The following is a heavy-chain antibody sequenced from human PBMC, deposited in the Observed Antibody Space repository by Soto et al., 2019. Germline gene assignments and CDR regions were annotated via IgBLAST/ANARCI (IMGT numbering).Heavy chain of an antibody. V-gene: IGHV4-61*08. D-gene: IGHD1-26*01. Sequence: SETLSLTCTVSGGSVSSGGFSWNWTRQPPGKGLEWIGYIYYSGSTNYNPSLKSRVTMSVDTSKNQFSLKLSSVTAADTAVYYCATRVSGSFYGMDVWGQGTTVTVSS. CDR2: IYYSGST. CDR1: GGSVSSGGFS. J-gene: IGHJ6*02. CDR3: ATRVSGSFYGMDV.